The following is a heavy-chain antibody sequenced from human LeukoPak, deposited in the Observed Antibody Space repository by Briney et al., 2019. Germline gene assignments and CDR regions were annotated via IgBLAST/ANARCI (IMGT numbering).Heavy chain of an antibody. CDR2: IYYSGST. V-gene: IGHV4-39*07. CDR1: GGSISSSSYY. J-gene: IGHJ4*02. D-gene: IGHD5-18*01. CDR3: ARRGYSYGYF. Sequence: SETLSLTCTVSGGSISSSSYYWGWIRQPPGKGLEWIGSIYYSGSTYYNPSLKSRVTISVDKSKNQFSLKLSSVTAADTAVYYCARRGYSYGYFWGQGTLVTVSS.